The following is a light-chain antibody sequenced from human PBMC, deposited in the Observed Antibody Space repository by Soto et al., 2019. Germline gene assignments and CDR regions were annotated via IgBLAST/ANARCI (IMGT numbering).Light chain of an antibody. J-gene: IGKJ2*01. V-gene: IGKV4-1*01. CDR3: QQYYSTPDT. CDR1: QSVLYSSNNKNY. CDR2: WAS. Sequence: DIVMTQSPDSLAVSLGERATINCKSSQSVLYSSNNKNYLAWYQQKPGQPPKLLIYWASTRESGVPDRFSGSGSGTDFTLTISSLRAEDVAVYYCQQYYSTPDTFGQGTKVDIK.